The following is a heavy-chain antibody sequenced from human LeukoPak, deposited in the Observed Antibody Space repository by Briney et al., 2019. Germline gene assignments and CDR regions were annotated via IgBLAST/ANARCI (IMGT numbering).Heavy chain of an antibody. V-gene: IGHV3-11*04. J-gene: IGHJ4*02. CDR3: ARTVWGLIARSDY. CDR1: GFTFSDYY. Sequence: PGGSLRLSCAVSGFTFSDYYMSWIRQAPGKGLEWVSYISTSGSTIYYADSVKGRFTVSRDNAKNSLYLQMNSLRAEDTAVYYCARTVWGLIARSDYWGQGTLVTVSS. CDR2: ISTSGSTI. D-gene: IGHD6-6*01.